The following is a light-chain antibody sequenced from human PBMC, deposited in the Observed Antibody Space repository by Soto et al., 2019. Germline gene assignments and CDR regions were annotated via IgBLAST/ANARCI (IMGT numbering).Light chain of an antibody. CDR1: SSDVGGYNY. V-gene: IGLV2-14*01. Sequence: QSALTQPASVSGSPGQSITISCTGTSSDVGGYNYVSWYQQPPGKAPKLMIYEVNNRPSGVSNRFSGSKSGNTASLTISGLQAEDEADYYCSSYTSTSTFVVFGGGTKVTVL. CDR2: EVN. J-gene: IGLJ2*01. CDR3: SSYTSTSTFVV.